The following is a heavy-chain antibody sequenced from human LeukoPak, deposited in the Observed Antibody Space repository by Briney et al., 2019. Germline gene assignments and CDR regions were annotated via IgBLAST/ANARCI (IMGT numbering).Heavy chain of an antibody. Sequence: PGGSLRLSCAASGFTFSNAWMSWVRQAPGKGLEWVGRIRSQSNGGTTDYAAPVKGRFTISRDDSKSTLYLQMNSLKTEDTAVYYCTTWTGGVVVTNWGQGTLVTVSS. V-gene: IGHV3-15*01. D-gene: IGHD2-2*01. CDR3: TTWTGGVVVTN. J-gene: IGHJ4*02. CDR1: GFTFSNAW. CDR2: IRSQSNGGTT.